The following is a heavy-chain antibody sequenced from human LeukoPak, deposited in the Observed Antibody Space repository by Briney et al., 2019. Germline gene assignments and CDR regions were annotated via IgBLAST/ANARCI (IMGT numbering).Heavy chain of an antibody. CDR3: ARAAYYYGSGSCLDY. J-gene: IGHJ4*02. Sequence: GGSLRLSCAASGCTFSSYAMHWVRQAPGKGLEWVAVISYDGSNKYYADSVKGRFTISRDNSKNTLYLQMNSLRAEDTAVYYCARAAYYYGSGSCLDYWGQGTLVTVSS. D-gene: IGHD3-10*01. CDR1: GCTFSSYA. CDR2: ISYDGSNK. V-gene: IGHV3-30-3*01.